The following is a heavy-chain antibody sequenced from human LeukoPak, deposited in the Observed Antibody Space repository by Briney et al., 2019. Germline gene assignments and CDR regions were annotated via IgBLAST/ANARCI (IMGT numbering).Heavy chain of an antibody. J-gene: IGHJ6*02. CDR3: ARALVPGAYYGMDV. Sequence: ASVKVSCKASGYTFTTFYIHWVRQAPGQGLEWMGIMNPSGGTTTYAQKFQGRVTMTRDTSTSTPYMELSSLRSEDTAVYYCARALVPGAYYGMDVWGQGTTVTVSS. D-gene: IGHD2-8*02. CDR1: GYTFTTFY. V-gene: IGHV1-46*01. CDR2: MNPSGGTT.